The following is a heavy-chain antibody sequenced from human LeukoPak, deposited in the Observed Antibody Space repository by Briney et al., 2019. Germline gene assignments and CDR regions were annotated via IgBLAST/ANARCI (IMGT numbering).Heavy chain of an antibody. CDR2: ISGSGGST. V-gene: IGHV3-23*01. D-gene: IGHD2/OR15-2a*01. Sequence: PGGSLRLSCAASGFTFSSYAMSWVRQAPGKVLECVSAISGSGGSTYYADSVKGRFTISRDNSKNTLYLQMNSLRAEDTAVYYCAKVSMRPSRPPDAFDIWGQGTMVNVSA. CDR3: AKVSMRPSRPPDAFDI. J-gene: IGHJ3*02. CDR1: GFTFSSYA.